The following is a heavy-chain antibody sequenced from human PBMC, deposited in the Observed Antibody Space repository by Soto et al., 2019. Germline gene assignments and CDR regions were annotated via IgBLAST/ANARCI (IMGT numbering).Heavy chain of an antibody. D-gene: IGHD3-10*01. J-gene: IGHJ5*02. CDR3: AREELLWFGELSQRRNWFDP. CDR1: GYTFTSYG. Sequence: ASVKVSCKASGYTFTSYGISWVRQAPGQGLEWMGWISAYNGNTNYAQKLQGRVTMTTDTSTSTAYMELRSLRSDDTAVYYCAREELLWFGELSQRRNWFDPWGQGTLVTVSS. V-gene: IGHV1-18*01. CDR2: ISAYNGNT.